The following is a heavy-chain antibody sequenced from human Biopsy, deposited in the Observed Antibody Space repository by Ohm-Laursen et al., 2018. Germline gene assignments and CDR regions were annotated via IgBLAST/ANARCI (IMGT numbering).Heavy chain of an antibody. CDR3: AKDDGGRYRGY. CDR2: FYSGSGA. V-gene: IGHV3-66*01. J-gene: IGHJ4*02. Sequence: SLRLSCAASGFTVGSNYMAWVRQAPGKGLEWVSVFYSGSGAFYADSVRGRFAISRDDSKNTLDLQMNSLRAEDTAVYYCAKDDGGRYRGYWGQGTLVTVS. D-gene: IGHD3-16*02. CDR1: GFTVGSNY.